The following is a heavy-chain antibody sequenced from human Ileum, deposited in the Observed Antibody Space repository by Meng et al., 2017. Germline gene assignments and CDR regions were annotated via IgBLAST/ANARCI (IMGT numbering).Heavy chain of an antibody. D-gene: IGHD6-13*01. V-gene: IGHV3-73*02. CDR3: TRLYSAG. CDR2: IRSKANNCAT. Sequence: EVQLVGCGGGLVQPGGSLKLSCAASGFSFSDSSMHWVRQASGKGLEWVGHIRSKANNCATAYAASVKGRFTISRDESKNTAYLQMSSLKTEDTAVYYCTRLYSAGWGQGTLVTVSS. CDR1: GFSFSDSS. J-gene: IGHJ4*02.